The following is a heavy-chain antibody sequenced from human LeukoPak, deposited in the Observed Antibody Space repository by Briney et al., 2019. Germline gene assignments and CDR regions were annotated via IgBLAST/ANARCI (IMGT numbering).Heavy chain of an antibody. CDR1: GFTFSSYA. Sequence: PGGSLRLSCAASGFTFSSYAMSWVRQAPGTGLEWVSGISGSGDTTYYADSVRGRLTISRDNSKNTLYLQMNSLTAEDTAVYYCARNWGFDSWGQGTLVTVSS. D-gene: IGHD7-27*01. CDR2: ISGSGDTT. J-gene: IGHJ4*02. CDR3: ARNWGFDS. V-gene: IGHV3-23*01.